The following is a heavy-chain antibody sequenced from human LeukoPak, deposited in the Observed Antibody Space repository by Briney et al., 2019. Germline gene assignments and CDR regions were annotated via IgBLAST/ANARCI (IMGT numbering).Heavy chain of an antibody. V-gene: IGHV1-69*05. Sequence: ASVKVSCTASGGTFSSYAISWVRQAPGHGLEWMGGIIPIFGTANYAQKFQGRVTITTDDSKSSAYMQLNSLRAEDTAAYYCASNDYGDYLFDYWGQGTLVTVSS. CDR1: GGTFSSYA. D-gene: IGHD4-17*01. J-gene: IGHJ4*02. CDR2: IIPIFGTA. CDR3: ASNDYGDYLFDY.